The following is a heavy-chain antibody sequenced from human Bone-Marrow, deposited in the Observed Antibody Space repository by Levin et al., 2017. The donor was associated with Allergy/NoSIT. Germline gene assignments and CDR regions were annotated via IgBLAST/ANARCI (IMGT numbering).Heavy chain of an antibody. CDR2: IWYDGSNK. J-gene: IGHJ6*02. CDR3: ARGEISEDSYGKLNYYYYGMDV. D-gene: IGHD5-18*01. V-gene: IGHV3-33*01. Sequence: PGGSLRLSCAASGFTFSSYGMHWVRQAPGKGLEWVAVIWYDGSNKYYADSVKGRFTISRDNSKNTLYLQMNSLRAEDTAVYYCARGEISEDSYGKLNYYYYGMDVWGQGTTVTVSS. CDR1: GFTFSSYG.